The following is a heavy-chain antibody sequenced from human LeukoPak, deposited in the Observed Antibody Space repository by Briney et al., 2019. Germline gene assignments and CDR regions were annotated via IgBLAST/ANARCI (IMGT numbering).Heavy chain of an antibody. Sequence: ASVKVSCKASGYIFTSYYMHWVRQAPGQGLEWMGIINTSGDNTNYAQKFKGRVTMTRDTSTSTVYLELSSLRSEDTAVYYCVSSIAAAPFDSWGQGTLVTVSS. V-gene: IGHV1-46*01. CDR1: GYIFTSYY. D-gene: IGHD6-13*01. CDR2: INTSGDNT. CDR3: VSSIAAAPFDS. J-gene: IGHJ4*02.